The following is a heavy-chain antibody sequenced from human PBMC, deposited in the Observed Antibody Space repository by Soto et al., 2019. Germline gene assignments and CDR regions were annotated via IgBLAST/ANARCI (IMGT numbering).Heavy chain of an antibody. D-gene: IGHD6-6*01. V-gene: IGHV3-64*01. CDR2: ISSNGVGT. CDR1: GFTLSGYA. J-gene: IGHJ6*03. CDR3: ARRARPDFYYMDV. Sequence: EVQLAESGGGLAQPGGSLRLSCAASGFTLSGYAMDWVRQAPGKGLEYVSGISSNGVGTYYANSVQGRFTLSRDNSKNTVYLQMGSLRPEDMAVYYCARRARPDFYYMDVWGKGPTVTVSS.